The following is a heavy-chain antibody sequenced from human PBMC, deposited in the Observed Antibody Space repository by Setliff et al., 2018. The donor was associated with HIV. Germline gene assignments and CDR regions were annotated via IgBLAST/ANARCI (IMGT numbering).Heavy chain of an antibody. V-gene: IGHV4-38-2*02. Sequence: PSETLSLTCTVTGYSISSGYYWAWIRQPPGKGLEWIGSIYHSGSTYYNPSLKSRVTISVDTSKNQFSLKLSSVTAADTAVYYCASVFESSAYSYYYGMDVWGQGTTVTVSS. CDR3: ASVFESSAYSYYYGMDV. CDR1: GYSISSGYY. J-gene: IGHJ6*02. D-gene: IGHD3-22*01. CDR2: IYHSGST.